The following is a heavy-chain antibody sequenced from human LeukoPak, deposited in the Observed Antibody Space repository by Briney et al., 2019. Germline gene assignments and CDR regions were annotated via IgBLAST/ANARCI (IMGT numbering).Heavy chain of an antibody. CDR2: IWYDGSNK. V-gene: IGHV3-30*02. Sequence: GGSLGPSGAPSGFPFSSYGMTWVGQAPGKGLGGLAFIWYDGSNKYYADSVKGRFTISRDNSKNTLYLQMNSLRAEDTAVYYCARDTAMIPDLFDYWGQGTLVTVSS. CDR1: GFPFSSYG. CDR3: ARDTAMIPDLFDY. J-gene: IGHJ4*02. D-gene: IGHD5-18*01.